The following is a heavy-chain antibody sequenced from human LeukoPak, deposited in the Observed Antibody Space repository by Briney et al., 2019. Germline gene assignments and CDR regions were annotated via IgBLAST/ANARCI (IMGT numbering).Heavy chain of an antibody. CDR3: ATGSYHHH. D-gene: IGHD1-26*01. V-gene: IGHV1-46*01. CDR2: INPSGGST. J-gene: IGHJ5*02. CDR1: GYTFTSYY. Sequence: ASVKVSCKASGYTFTSYYMHWVRQAPGQGLEWMGIINPSGGSTSYAQKFQGRVTMTRDTSISTAYMEVSRLRSDDTAVYYCATGSYHHHWGQGTLVTVSS.